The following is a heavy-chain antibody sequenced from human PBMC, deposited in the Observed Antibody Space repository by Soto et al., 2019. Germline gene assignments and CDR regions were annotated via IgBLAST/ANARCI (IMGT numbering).Heavy chain of an antibody. CDR1: GFSLTTSGVG. D-gene: IGHD3-3*01. CDR3: AHRVLRTVFGLVTTTASYFDF. CDR2: IYWDDDK. V-gene: IGHV2-5*02. J-gene: IGHJ4*02. Sequence: QITLNESGPPVVRPTETLTLTCRFSGFSLTTSGVGVGWIRQSPGKAPEWLALIYWDDDKRYSESLKSRLTITKDTSNNQVVLTVSDLDPTDKATYYCAHRVLRTVFGLVTTTASYFDFWGRGTPVAVSS.